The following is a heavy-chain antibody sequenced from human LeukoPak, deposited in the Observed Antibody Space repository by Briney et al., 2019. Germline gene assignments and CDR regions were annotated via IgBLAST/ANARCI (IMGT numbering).Heavy chain of an antibody. V-gene: IGHV4-34*01. J-gene: IGHJ4*02. Sequence: SETLSLTCAVYGGSFSGYYWSWIRQPPGKGLEWIGDIYDSGSTNYNPSLKSRVTISVDTSKNQFTLKLSSVTAADTAVYYCARGRYAGYDILTGYTNYFDYWGQGTLVTVSS. CDR1: GGSFSGYY. CDR3: ARGRYAGYDILTGYTNYFDY. D-gene: IGHD3-9*01. CDR2: IYDSGST.